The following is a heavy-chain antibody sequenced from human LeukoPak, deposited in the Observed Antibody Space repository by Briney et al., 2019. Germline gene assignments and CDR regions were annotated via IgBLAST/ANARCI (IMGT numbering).Heavy chain of an antibody. CDR3: AKDKVPDGRWDIDY. J-gene: IGHJ4*02. D-gene: IGHD1-26*01. CDR1: GFTFKTYT. Sequence: GGFLRLSCAGSGFTFKTYTLNWVRQAPGRGLEWVSGIYGSGDGPHYADSVKGRFTISRDNSRNILYLQMNSLRAEDTAIYYCAKDKVPDGRWDIDYWGQGTPVTVSS. CDR2: IYGSGDGP. V-gene: IGHV3-23*01.